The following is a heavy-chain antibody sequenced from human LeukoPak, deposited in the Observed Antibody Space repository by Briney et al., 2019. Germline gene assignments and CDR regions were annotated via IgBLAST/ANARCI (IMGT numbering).Heavy chain of an antibody. CDR3: AREDSSCWFFDY. D-gene: IGHD6-13*01. CDR1: GFTFSSYG. J-gene: IGHJ4*02. Sequence: PGRSLRLSCAASGFTFSSYGMHWVRQAPGKGLEWVSSISSRSSHIYYADSMKGRFTISRDNAKNSLYLQMHSLRAEDTAMYYCAREDSSCWFFDYWGQGTLVTVSS. V-gene: IGHV3-21*01. CDR2: ISSRSSHI.